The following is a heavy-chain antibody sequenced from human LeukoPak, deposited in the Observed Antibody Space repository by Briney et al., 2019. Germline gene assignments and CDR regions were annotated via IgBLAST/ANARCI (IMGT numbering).Heavy chain of an antibody. CDR3: AKDPSDLGGSGSNNYFDC. D-gene: IGHD3-10*01. CDR1: GFSFSSYD. V-gene: IGHV3-23*01. Sequence: GGSLRLSCAASGFSFSSYDMSWVRQAPGKGLEWVSGITYSSGYTYYADSVKGRFTISRDNSRNTLYLQMNSLRAEDTAVYYCAKDPSDLGGSGSNNYFDCWGQGTLVTVSS. CDR2: ITYSSGYT. J-gene: IGHJ4*02.